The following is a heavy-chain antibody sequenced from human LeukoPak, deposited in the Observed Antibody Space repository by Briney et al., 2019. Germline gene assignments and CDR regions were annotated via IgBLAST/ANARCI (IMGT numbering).Heavy chain of an antibody. D-gene: IGHD2-2*01. CDR2: IGSSSNYI. CDR1: GFTFSSYS. Sequence: TGGSLRLSCAASGFTFSSYSMNWVRQAPGKGLEWVSSIGSSSNYIYYADSVKGRFTISRDNAKNSLYLQMSSLRAEDTAVYYCARRLGYCSSTTCYGVWDYYGMDVWGQGTTVTVSS. V-gene: IGHV3-21*01. CDR3: ARRLGYCSSTTCYGVWDYYGMDV. J-gene: IGHJ6*02.